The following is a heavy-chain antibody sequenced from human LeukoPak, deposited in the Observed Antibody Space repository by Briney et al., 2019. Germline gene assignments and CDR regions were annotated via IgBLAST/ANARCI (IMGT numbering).Heavy chain of an antibody. CDR3: ARVQAAVNWFDP. CDR1: GGSFNGYY. J-gene: IGHJ5*02. D-gene: IGHD6-13*01. V-gene: IGHV4-31*11. Sequence: PSETLSLTCAVYGGSFNGYYWTWIRQHPGKGLEWIGYIYYSGDTYYNPSLKSRLTISVDTSQNQFSLRLSSVTAADTAVYYCARVQAAVNWFDPWGQGILVTVSS. CDR2: IYYSGDT.